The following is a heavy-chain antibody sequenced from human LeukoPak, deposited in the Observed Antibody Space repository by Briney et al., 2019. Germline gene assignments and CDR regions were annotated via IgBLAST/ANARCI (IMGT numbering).Heavy chain of an antibody. Sequence: SVKVSCKASGGAFSSYAISWVRQAPGQGLEWMGGIIPIFGTANYAQKFQGRVTITADESTSTAYMELSSLRSEDTAVYYCARDLLAYCGGDCYSGFDYWGQGTLVTVSS. J-gene: IGHJ4*02. CDR1: GGAFSSYA. CDR3: ARDLLAYCGGDCYSGFDY. V-gene: IGHV1-69*13. D-gene: IGHD2-21*02. CDR2: IIPIFGTA.